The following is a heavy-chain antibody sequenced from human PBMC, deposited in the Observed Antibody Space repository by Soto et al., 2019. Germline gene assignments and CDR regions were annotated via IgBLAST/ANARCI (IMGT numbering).Heavy chain of an antibody. J-gene: IGHJ6*02. CDR1: GFNFGAYA. CDR3: AKGSSENFRVYYSGMGV. CDR2: ISGSSSGT. D-gene: IGHD6-13*01. Sequence: PGGSLSLSCEASGFNFGAYAMSWVRQAPGKGLEWVSGISGSSSGTYYTDSVKGRFTISRDNSKNTVYLQMNSLRGEETAVYYCAKGSSENFRVYYSGMGVWVHEMGVTISS. V-gene: IGHV3-23*01.